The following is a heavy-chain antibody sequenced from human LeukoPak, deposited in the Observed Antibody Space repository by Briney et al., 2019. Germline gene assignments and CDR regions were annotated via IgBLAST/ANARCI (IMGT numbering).Heavy chain of an antibody. J-gene: IGHJ6*03. CDR3: AKILGEDIVVVPAAMANYYYYMDV. Sequence: PGGSLRLSCAASGFTFSSYGMHWVRQAPGKGLEWVAFIRYDGSNKYYADSVKGRFTISRDNSKNTLYLQMNSLRAEDTAVYYCAKILGEDIVVVPAAMANYYYYMDVWGKGTTVTVSS. D-gene: IGHD2-2*01. V-gene: IGHV3-30*02. CDR2: IRYDGSNK. CDR1: GFTFSSYG.